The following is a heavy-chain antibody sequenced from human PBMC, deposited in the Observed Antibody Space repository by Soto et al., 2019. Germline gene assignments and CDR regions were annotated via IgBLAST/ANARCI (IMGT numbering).Heavy chain of an antibody. J-gene: IGHJ4*02. CDR1: GFTFSSYW. V-gene: IGHV3-7*05. D-gene: IGHD3-22*01. CDR2: IKQDGSEK. CDR3: ARDQGDYYDSSGYYVSPNNFDY. Sequence: GGSLRLSCAASGFTFSSYWMSWVRQAPGKGLEWVANIKQDGSEKYYVDSVKGRFTISRDNAKNSLYLQMNSLRAEDTAVYYCARDQGDYYDSSGYYVSPNNFDYWGQGTLVTVSS.